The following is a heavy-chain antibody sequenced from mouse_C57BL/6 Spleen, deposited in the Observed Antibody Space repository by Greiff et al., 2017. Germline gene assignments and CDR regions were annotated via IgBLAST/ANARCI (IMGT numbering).Heavy chain of an antibody. V-gene: IGHV14-3*01. CDR2: IDPANGNT. CDR1: GFNIKNTY. Sequence: VQLQQSVAELVRPGASVKLSCTASGFNIKNTYMPWVKQRPEQGLEWIGRIDPANGNTKYAPKFQGKATITADTSSNKAYLQLSSLTSEDTAIYYCARFDYDEGEVFDYWGQGTTLTVSS. D-gene: IGHD2-4*01. J-gene: IGHJ2*01. CDR3: ARFDYDEGEVFDY.